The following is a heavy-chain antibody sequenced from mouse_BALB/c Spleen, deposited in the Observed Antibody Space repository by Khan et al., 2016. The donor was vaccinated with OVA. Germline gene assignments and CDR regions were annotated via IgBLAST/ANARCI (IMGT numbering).Heavy chain of an antibody. CDR3: TRSGYGSFAY. D-gene: IGHD2-2*01. J-gene: IGHJ3*01. V-gene: IGHV1-64*01. Sequence: QVQLQQSGAELVKPGASVRLSCKASGYTFTSYYLYWVKQRPGQGLEWIGDIHPSSGGTNFNEKFKSKATLTVDKSSSTAYIQLNSLTSEDSAVYYCTRSGYGSFAYWGQGTLVTVSA. CDR2: IHPSSGGT. CDR1: GYTFTSYY.